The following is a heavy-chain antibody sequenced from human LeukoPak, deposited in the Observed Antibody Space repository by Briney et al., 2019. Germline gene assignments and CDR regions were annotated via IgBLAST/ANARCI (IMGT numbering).Heavy chain of an antibody. V-gene: IGHV3-23*01. CDR2: ISASGGST. CDR1: GFTFSSSA. CDR3: AKKVVVAATSPYSDFQD. J-gene: IGHJ1*01. D-gene: IGHD1-26*01. Sequence: GGSLRLSCAASGFTFSSSAMSCVRQVPGKGLEWVSGISASGGSTSYADSVRGRFTISRNNSKNTLYVQMNSLRDEDTAVYYCAKKVVVAATSPYSDFQDWGQGTLVTVSS.